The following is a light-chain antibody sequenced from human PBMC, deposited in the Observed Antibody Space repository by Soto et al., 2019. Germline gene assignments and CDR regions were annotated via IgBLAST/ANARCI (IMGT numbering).Light chain of an antibody. Sequence: QSALTQPASVSGSPGQSITISCTGPSSYVGSYNLVSWYQQHPGKAPKLMIYEGNKRPSGVSNRFSGSKFGNTASLTISGVQAEDEADYYCSSYAGTSPLFGGGTKLTVL. CDR2: EGN. V-gene: IGLV2-23*01. J-gene: IGLJ2*01. CDR3: SSYAGTSPL. CDR1: SSYVGSYNL.